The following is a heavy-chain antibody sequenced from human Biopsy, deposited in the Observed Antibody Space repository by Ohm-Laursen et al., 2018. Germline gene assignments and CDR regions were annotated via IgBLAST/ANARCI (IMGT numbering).Heavy chain of an antibody. D-gene: IGHD2-8*01. CDR2: ISYDGSGE. V-gene: IGHV3-30*18. CDR1: GFTFTSYA. J-gene: IGHJ4*02. CDR3: AKCMTGGSNYYFHH. Sequence: SSLRLSCTASGFTFTSYAMHWVRQAPGKGLEWVAVISYDGSGEYYADSLQGRFIISRDNSKNTLYLQMNSLRGEDTAVYYCAKCMTGGSNYYFHHCGQGTLVTVSS.